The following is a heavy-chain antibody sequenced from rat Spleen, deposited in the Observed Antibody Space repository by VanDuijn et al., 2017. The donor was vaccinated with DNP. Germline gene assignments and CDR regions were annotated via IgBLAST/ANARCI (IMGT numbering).Heavy chain of an antibody. CDR1: GLTFSDYA. Sequence: EVQLVESGGGLVQPGRSLKLSCAASGLTFSDYAMAWIRQAPGKGLEWVASITNTGDSTYYSDSVKGRFTISRDNAKSSLYLQMDSLRSEDTATYYCTTASTEGFANWGQGTLVTVSS. D-gene: IGHD1-11*01. CDR2: ITNTGDST. V-gene: IGHV5-20*01. J-gene: IGHJ3*01. CDR3: TTASTEGFAN.